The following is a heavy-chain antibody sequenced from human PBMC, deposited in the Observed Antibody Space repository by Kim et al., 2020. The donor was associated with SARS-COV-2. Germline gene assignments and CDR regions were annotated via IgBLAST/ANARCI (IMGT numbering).Heavy chain of an antibody. CDR3: AKDVYCSGGSCYDYYYGMDV. Sequence: RVTISRDNSENTLYLQMNSLRAEDTAVYYCAKDVYCSGGSCYDYYYGMDVWGQGTTVTVSS. D-gene: IGHD2-15*01. V-gene: IGHV3-23*01. J-gene: IGHJ6*02.